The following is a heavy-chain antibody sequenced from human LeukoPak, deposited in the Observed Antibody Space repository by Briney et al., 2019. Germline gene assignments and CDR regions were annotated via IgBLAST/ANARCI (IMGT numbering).Heavy chain of an antibody. CDR3: ARATLWFGANYYGMDV. Sequence: GGSLRLSCAASGFTVSNNYMGWVRQAPGKGLEWVSVIYSDGSTYDADSVKGRFTISRDSSKNTLYLQMNSLRAEDTAVYYCARATLWFGANYYGMDVWGQGTTVTVSS. CDR2: IYSDGST. V-gene: IGHV3-66*01. CDR1: GFTVSNNY. J-gene: IGHJ6*02. D-gene: IGHD3-10*01.